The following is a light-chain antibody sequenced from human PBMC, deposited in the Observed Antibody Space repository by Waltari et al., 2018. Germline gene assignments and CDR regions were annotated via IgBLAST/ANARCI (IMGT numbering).Light chain of an antibody. CDR1: QRITSW. J-gene: IGKJ4*01. CDR3: QQADSLPLT. CDR2: AAS. Sequence: DIQMTQSPSSVSSSVGDTVTITCRASQRITSWLAWYQQKPGKDPKLLIYAASSLQSGVPSRFSGSGSGADFTLTISSLQPEDFATYYCQQADSLPLTFGGGTKVEIK. V-gene: IGKV1D-12*01.